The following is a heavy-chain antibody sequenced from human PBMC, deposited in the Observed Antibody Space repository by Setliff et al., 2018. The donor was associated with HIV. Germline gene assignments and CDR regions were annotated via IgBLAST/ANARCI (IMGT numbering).Heavy chain of an antibody. J-gene: IGHJ3*01. CDR1: GYTFTAYY. CDR3: ARQDHSSVNSGSLYAFDV. Sequence: EASVKVSCKASGYTFTAYYIHWVRQAPGHGLQLMGRIEPSSGGTNYIQKFQGRVTITRDTSIYTVYMELTGLTSDDTAVYYCARQDHSSVNSGSLYAFDVWGQGTMVTVS. D-gene: IGHD3-22*01. CDR2: IEPSSGGT. V-gene: IGHV1-2*06.